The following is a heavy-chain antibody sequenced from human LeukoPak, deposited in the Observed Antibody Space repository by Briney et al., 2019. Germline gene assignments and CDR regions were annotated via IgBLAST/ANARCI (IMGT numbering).Heavy chain of an antibody. J-gene: IGHJ4*02. CDR2: IYNSGSST. V-gene: IGHV4-59*01. CDR3: ATEGGGSYFGPARY. D-gene: IGHD1-26*01. CDR1: GGSISIYY. Sequence: PSETLSLTCTVSGGSISIYYWNWIRQPPGKGLEWIGYIYNSGSSTIYNPSLKSRVTISVDTSKNQFSLRLSSVTAADTAVYYCATEGGGSYFGPARYWGQGTLVTVSS.